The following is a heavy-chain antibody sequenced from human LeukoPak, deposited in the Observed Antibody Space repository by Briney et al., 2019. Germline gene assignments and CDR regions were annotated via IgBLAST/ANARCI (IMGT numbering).Heavy chain of an antibody. Sequence: PSETLSLTCAVSGGSISSSNWWSWVRQPPGKGLEWIGEIYHSGSTNYNPSLKSRVTISVDTSKNQFSLKLSSVTAADTAVYYCARHSSAVAGRGVYYYYGMDVWGQGTTVTVSS. V-gene: IGHV4-4*02. CDR2: IYHSGST. D-gene: IGHD6-19*01. J-gene: IGHJ6*02. CDR3: ARHSSAVAGRGVYYYYGMDV. CDR1: GGSISSSNW.